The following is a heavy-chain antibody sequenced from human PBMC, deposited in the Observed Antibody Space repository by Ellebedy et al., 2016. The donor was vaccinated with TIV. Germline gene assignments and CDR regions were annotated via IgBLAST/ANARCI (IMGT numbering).Heavy chain of an antibody. Sequence: GESLKISCAASGFTFSDHYMEWVRQAPGKGLEWVGRIKNKANSYTTEYAASVKGRFTISRDDSKNLLYLQMNSLKTEDTAVYYCARALLQTNWYFDLWGRGTLVTVSS. D-gene: IGHD1-1*01. J-gene: IGHJ2*01. CDR2: IKNKANSYTT. V-gene: IGHV3-72*01. CDR3: ARALLQTNWYFDL. CDR1: GFTFSDHY.